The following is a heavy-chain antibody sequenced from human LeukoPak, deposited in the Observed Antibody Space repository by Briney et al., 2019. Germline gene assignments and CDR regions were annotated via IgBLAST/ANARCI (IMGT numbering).Heavy chain of an antibody. CDR3: ARAGSITIFGVVIMAAFDI. CDR1: GYTFTSYD. D-gene: IGHD3-3*01. V-gene: IGHV1-8*03. Sequence: ASVKVSCKASGYTFTSYDINWVRQATGQGLEWMGWMNPNSGNTGYAQKFQGRVTITRNTSISTAYMELSSLRSEDTAVYYCARAGSITIFGVVIMAAFDIWGQGTMVTVSS. J-gene: IGHJ3*02. CDR2: MNPNSGNT.